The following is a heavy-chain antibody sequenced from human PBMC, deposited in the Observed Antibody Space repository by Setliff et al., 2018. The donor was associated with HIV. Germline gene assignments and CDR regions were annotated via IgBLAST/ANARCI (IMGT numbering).Heavy chain of an antibody. Sequence: PSETLSLTCDVSGWPISSGYHWVWIRQPPGKGLEWIGSMYHRGSAFYSPSFTTRITMSIDTSKNQFSLRLKSVTAADTAIYYCATQWHSEISNYYVDYWGHGTLVTVSS. J-gene: IGHJ4*03. CDR2: MYHRGSA. D-gene: IGHD3-16*01. V-gene: IGHV4-38-2*01. CDR1: GWPISSGYH. CDR3: ATQWHSEISNYYVDY.